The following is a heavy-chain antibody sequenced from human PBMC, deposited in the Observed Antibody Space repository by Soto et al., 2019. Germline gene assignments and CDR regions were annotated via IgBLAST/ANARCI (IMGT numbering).Heavy chain of an antibody. CDR2: ISGSGGST. Sequence: PGGSLRLSCAASGFTFSSYAMSWVRQAPGKGLEWVSAISGSGGSTYYADSVKGRFTISRDNSKNTLYLQMNSLRAEDTAVYYCAKDGATTTNPGYYYYGMDVWGQGTTVTVSS. J-gene: IGHJ6*02. CDR3: AKDGATTTNPGYYYYGMDV. D-gene: IGHD4-17*01. CDR1: GFTFSSYA. V-gene: IGHV3-23*01.